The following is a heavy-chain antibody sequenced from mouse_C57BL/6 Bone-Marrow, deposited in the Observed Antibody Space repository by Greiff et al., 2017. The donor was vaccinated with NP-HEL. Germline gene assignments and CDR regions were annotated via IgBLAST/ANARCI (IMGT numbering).Heavy chain of an antibody. CDR1: GYTFTSYG. CDR3: ARSCYYGSSLAY. D-gene: IGHD1-1*01. J-gene: IGHJ3*01. V-gene: IGHV1-81*01. CDR2: IYPRSGNT. Sequence: VQLQQSGAELARPGASVKLSCKASGYTFTSYGISWVKQRTGQGLEWIGEIYPRSGNTYYNEKFKGKATLTAYKSSSTAYMELRSLTSEDSAVYFCARSCYYGSSLAYWGQGTLVTVSA.